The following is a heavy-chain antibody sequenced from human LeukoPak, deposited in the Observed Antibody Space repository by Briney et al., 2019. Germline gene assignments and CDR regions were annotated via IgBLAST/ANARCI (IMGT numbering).Heavy chain of an antibody. V-gene: IGHV4-39*07. CDR1: GGSISSSSYY. Sequence: SETLSLTCTVSGGSISSSSYYWGWIRQPPGKGLEWIGSIYYSGGTYYNPSLKSRVTISVDTSKNQFSLKLSSVTAADTAVYYCARGFRNYYYYYYMDVWGKGTTVTVSS. CDR3: ARGFRNYYYYYYMDV. CDR2: IYYSGGT. J-gene: IGHJ6*03.